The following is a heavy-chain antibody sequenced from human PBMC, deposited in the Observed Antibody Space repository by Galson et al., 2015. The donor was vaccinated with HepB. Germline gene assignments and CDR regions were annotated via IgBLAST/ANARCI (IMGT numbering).Heavy chain of an antibody. CDR1: GYTFSSYS. J-gene: IGHJ5*02. V-gene: IGHV1-18*01. D-gene: IGHD2-15*01. Sequence: SVKVSCKASGYTFSSYSITWVRQAPGQGLEWMGWINPYNRNTNCARHLQGRVTMTTDTSTSTAYMELRSLRSDDTAVYYCARGALVVVVDGTLDNWFDPWGQGTLVTVSS. CDR2: INPYNRNT. CDR3: ARGALVVVVDGTLDNWFDP.